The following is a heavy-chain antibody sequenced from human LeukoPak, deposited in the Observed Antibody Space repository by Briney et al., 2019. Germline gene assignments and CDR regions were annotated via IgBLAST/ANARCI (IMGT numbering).Heavy chain of an antibody. CDR3: AKVPLGGSGSYFDY. Sequence: GGSLRLSCAASGITFSSYAMHWVRQAPGKGLEWVAFIRYDGSNKYYADSVKGRFTISRDNSKNTLYLQMNSLRAEDTAVYYCAKVPLGGSGSYFDYWGQGTLVTVSS. J-gene: IGHJ4*02. D-gene: IGHD3-10*01. V-gene: IGHV3-30*02. CDR2: IRYDGSNK. CDR1: GITFSSYA.